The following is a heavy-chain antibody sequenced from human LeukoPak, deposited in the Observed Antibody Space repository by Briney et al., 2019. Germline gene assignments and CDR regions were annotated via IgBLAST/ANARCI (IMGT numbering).Heavy chain of an antibody. CDR1: GFTFSSYW. V-gene: IGHV3-74*01. D-gene: IGHD5-18*01. CDR3: ARGGYHAYYFDS. J-gene: IGHJ4*02. Sequence: GGSLRLSCAASGFTFSSYWMHWVRQAPGKGLVWVSRINSDGGSTYSADSVKGRFTISRDNAKNTLYLQMNSLRAEDTAVYYCARGGYHAYYFDSRGQGTLVTVSS. CDR2: INSDGGST.